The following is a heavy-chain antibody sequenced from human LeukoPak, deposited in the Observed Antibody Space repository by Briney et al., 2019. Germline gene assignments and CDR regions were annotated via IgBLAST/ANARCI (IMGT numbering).Heavy chain of an antibody. CDR2: IYYSGST. V-gene: IGHV4-59*01. CDR1: AGSISSYY. D-gene: IGHD1-26*01. Sequence: SETLSLTCTVSAGSISSYYWSWIRHHPGKELEWIGYIYYSGSTNYNPSLKSQVTISVDTSKTQFSLKLSSVTAADTAVYYCARERGAYWGQGTLVTVSS. J-gene: IGHJ4*02. CDR3: ARERGAY.